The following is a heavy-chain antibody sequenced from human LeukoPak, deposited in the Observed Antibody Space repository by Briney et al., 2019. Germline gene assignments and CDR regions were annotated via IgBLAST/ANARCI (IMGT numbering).Heavy chain of an antibody. Sequence: GGSLRLSCAASGFTFSSYGMDWVRQAQGKGLEWVAVIWYDGSNKYYADSVKGRFTISRDNSKNTLYLQMNSLRAEDTAVYYCARGRSGSYDYWGQGTLVTVSS. CDR2: IWYDGSNK. J-gene: IGHJ4*02. CDR3: ARGRSGSYDY. D-gene: IGHD1-26*01. CDR1: GFTFSSYG. V-gene: IGHV3-33*08.